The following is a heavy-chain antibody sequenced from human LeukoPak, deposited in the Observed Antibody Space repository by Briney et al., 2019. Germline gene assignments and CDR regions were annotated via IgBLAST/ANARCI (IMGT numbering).Heavy chain of an antibody. J-gene: IGHJ2*01. V-gene: IGHV3-30*18. CDR3: AKDLGGGSGCYDL. CDR1: GFTFSSYG. CDR2: ISYDGSNK. Sequence: PGRSLRLSCAASGFTFSSYGMHWVRQAPGKGLEWVAIISYDGSNKYYADSVQGRFTISRDNSKNTLYLQMNSLRAEDTAMYYCAKDLGGGSGCYDLWGRGTLVTVSS. D-gene: IGHD6-19*01.